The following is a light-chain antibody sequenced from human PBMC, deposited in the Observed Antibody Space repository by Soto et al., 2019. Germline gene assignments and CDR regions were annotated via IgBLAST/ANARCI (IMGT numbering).Light chain of an antibody. Sequence: QSVLTQPPAVSGAPGQRVTISCTGRSSNIGAGYDVHWYQQLPGTAPKLLIYGNSNRPSGVPDRFSGSKSGTSASLAITGLQAEDEADYYCQSYDSSLGRVFGGGTKLTVL. J-gene: IGLJ3*02. CDR2: GNS. CDR3: QSYDSSLGRV. CDR1: SSNIGAGYD. V-gene: IGLV1-40*01.